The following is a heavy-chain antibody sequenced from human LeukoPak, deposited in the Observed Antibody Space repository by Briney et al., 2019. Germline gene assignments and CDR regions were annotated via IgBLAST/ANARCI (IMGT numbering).Heavy chain of an antibody. J-gene: IGHJ4*02. V-gene: IGHV3-23*01. CDR3: AKDAVLLWFGELFTYFDY. CDR2: ISGSGGST. D-gene: IGHD3-10*01. CDR1: GFTFSSYA. Sequence: PGGSLRLSCGASGFTFSSYAKCWVRQAPGKGLEWVSAISGSGGSTYYADSVKGRFTISRDNSKNTLYLQMNSLRAEDTAVYYCAKDAVLLWFGELFTYFDYWGQGTLVTVSS.